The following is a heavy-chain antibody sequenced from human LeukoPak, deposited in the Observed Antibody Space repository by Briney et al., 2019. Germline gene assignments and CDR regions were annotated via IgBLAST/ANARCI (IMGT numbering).Heavy chain of an antibody. CDR1: VYTFTSYG. CDR2: ISAYNGNT. CDR3: ARLPNYYDSSGYYYFDY. Sequence: GASVNVSFKSSVYTFTSYGISWVRQAPGQGLEWMGWISAYNGNTNYAQKLQGRVTMTTDTSTSTAYMELRSLRSDDTAVYYCARLPNYYDSSGYYYFDYWGQGTLVTVSS. D-gene: IGHD3-22*01. J-gene: IGHJ4*02. V-gene: IGHV1-18*01.